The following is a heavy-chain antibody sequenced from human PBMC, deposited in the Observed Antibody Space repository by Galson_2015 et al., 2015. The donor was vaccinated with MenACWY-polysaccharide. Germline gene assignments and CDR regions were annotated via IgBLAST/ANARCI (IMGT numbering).Heavy chain of an antibody. CDR2: ITPTGGTP. J-gene: IGHJ6*03. Sequence: SLRLSCAASAFDFNKYVMNWVRLPPGKGLQWVSSITPTGGTPSYADSVRGRFTITRDNPKNTLYLQMNRLGAEDTAVYYCAKGSYRANAVLSYYYYYMDVWGKGTTVTVSS. CDR1: AFDFNKYV. V-gene: IGHV3-23*01. CDR3: AKGSYRANAVLSYYYYYMDV. D-gene: IGHD4/OR15-4a*01.